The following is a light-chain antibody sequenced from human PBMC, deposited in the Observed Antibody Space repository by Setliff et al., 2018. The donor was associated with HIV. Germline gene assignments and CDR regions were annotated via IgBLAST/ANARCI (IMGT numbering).Light chain of an antibody. V-gene: IGLV2-23*02. J-gene: IGLJ1*01. CDR3: SSYAGSSSFDV. CDR1: SSNIGTYDF. Sequence: LTQPASVSGSPGQSITISCTGNSSNIGTYDFVSWYRQYPGKAPQLTIYEVNKRPSGVSERFSGSKSGNAASLTISGLQSDDEADYYCSSYAGSSSFDVFGTGTQLTVL. CDR2: EVN.